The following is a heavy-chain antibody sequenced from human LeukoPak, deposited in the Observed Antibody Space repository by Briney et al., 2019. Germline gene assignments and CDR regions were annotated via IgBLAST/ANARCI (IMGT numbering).Heavy chain of an antibody. CDR1: GGSISSSNW. CDR2: IYYSGST. D-gene: IGHD1-26*01. CDR3: ARDRGATDFDY. V-gene: IGHV4-4*02. J-gene: IGHJ4*02. Sequence: SETLSLTCAVSGGSISSSNWWSWVRQPPGKGLEWIGYIYYSGSTNYNPSLKSRVTISVDTSKNQFSLKLSSVTAADTAVYYCARDRGATDFDYWGQGTLVTVSS.